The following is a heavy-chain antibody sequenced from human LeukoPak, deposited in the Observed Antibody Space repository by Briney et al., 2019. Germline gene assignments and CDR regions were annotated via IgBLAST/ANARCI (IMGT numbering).Heavy chain of an antibody. CDR3: ARLIAAAGDNWFDP. CDR1: GGSISSGGYY. V-gene: IGHV4-30-2*01. CDR2: IYHSGST. D-gene: IGHD6-13*01. Sequence: SETLSLTCTVSGGSISSGGYYWSWIRQPPGKGLEWIGYIYHSGSTYYNPSLKSRVTISVDRSKNQFSLKLSSVTAADTAVYYCARLIAAAGDNWFDPWGQGTLVTVSS. J-gene: IGHJ5*02.